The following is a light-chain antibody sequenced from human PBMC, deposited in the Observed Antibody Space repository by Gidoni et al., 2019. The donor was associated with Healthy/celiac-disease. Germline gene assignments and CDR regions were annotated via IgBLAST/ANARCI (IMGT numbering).Light chain of an antibody. V-gene: IGKV1-39*01. J-gene: IGKJ1*01. CDR1: QSLSSY. CDR2: AAS. Sequence: DIQMTQSPSSLSASVGDRVTITCRASQSLSSYLNWYQQKPGKAPKPLIYAASSLQSGVPSRFSGSGSGTDFTLTISSLQPEDFATYYCQQSYSTPPWTVGQGTKVEIK. CDR3: QQSYSTPPWT.